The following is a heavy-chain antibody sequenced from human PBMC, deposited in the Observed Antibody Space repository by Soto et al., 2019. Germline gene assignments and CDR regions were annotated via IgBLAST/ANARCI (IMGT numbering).Heavy chain of an antibody. CDR1: GFTFSSYA. V-gene: IGHV3-64*01. Sequence: EVQLVESGGGLVQPGGSLRLSCAASGFTFSSYAMHWVRQAPGKGLEYVSAISNNGGSTYYANSVKGRFTISRDNSKNTLYLQMGSLRAEDMAIYYCARNRHDYGDYVTDYWGQGTLVTVSS. D-gene: IGHD4-17*01. CDR3: ARNRHDYGDYVTDY. CDR2: ISNNGGST. J-gene: IGHJ4*02.